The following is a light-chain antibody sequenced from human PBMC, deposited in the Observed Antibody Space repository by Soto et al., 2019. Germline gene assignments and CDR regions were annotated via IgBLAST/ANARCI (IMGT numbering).Light chain of an antibody. CDR1: QSLNSGY. CDR2: GAS. CDR3: QQRSNWPPIT. J-gene: IGKJ5*01. Sequence: IVLTQSPGTLSLSPGEGASVSCRASQSLNSGYLAWYQQKPGQAPRLLIYGASSRATGIPDRFSGSRSGTNFTLTISRLEPEDFAVYYCQQRSNWPPITFGQGTRLEVK. V-gene: IGKV3D-20*02.